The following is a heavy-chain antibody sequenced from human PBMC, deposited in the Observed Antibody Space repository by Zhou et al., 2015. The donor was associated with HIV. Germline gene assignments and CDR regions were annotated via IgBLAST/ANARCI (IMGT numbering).Heavy chain of an antibody. Sequence: QVQLVQSGAEVKKPGASVKVSCKASGYTFTGYYMHWVRQAPGQGLEWMGGIIPSFDTKNYAQKFLGRLTITADESTSTSYMELSGLRSEDTAVYYCARGVLLWFGELLSRGPFDYWGQGTLVTVSS. CDR2: IIPSFDTK. J-gene: IGHJ4*02. CDR3: ARGVLLWFGELLSRGPFDY. CDR1: GYTFTGYY. D-gene: IGHD3-10*01. V-gene: IGHV1-69*01.